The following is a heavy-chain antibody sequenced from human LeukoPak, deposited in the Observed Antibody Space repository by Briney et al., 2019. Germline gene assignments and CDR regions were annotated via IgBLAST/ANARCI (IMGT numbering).Heavy chain of an antibody. CDR3: ARPNYYGSGSYYQNWFDP. D-gene: IGHD3-10*01. V-gene: IGHV1-2*02. CDR2: INPNSGGT. J-gene: IGHJ5*02. Sequence: ASVKVSCKASGYTLTGYYMHWVRQAPGQGLEWMGWINPNSGGTNYAQKFQGRVTMTRDTSISTAYMELSRLRSDDTAVYYCARPNYYGSGSYYQNWFDPWGQGTLVTVSS. CDR1: GYTLTGYY.